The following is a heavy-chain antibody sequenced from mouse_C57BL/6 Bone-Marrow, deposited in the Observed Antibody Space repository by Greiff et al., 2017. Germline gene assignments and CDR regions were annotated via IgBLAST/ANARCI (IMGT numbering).Heavy chain of an antibody. CDR3: ARETFDGGFAY. Sequence: EVKLVESEGGLVQPGSSMKLSCTASGFTFSDYYMAWVRQVPEKGLEWVANINYDGSSTYYLDSLKSRFIISRDSAKNILYLQMSSLKSEDTATYYCARETFDGGFAYWGQGTLVTVSA. CDR2: INYDGSST. CDR1: GFTFSDYY. J-gene: IGHJ3*01. V-gene: IGHV5-16*01.